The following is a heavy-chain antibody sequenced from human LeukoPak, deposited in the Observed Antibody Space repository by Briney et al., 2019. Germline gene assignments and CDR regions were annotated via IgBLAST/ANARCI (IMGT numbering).Heavy chain of an antibody. CDR2: IKQDGSEK. J-gene: IGHJ5*02. Sequence: PGGSLRLSCAASGFTFSGYWMTWVRQAPGKGLEWVANIKQDGSEKNYVDSVKGRFTISRDNAKNSLYLQMNSLRAEDTAVYYCARDTPLYDSSGYHNWFDPWGQGTLVTVSS. CDR3: ARDTPLYDSSGYHNWFDP. D-gene: IGHD3-22*01. CDR1: GFTFSGYW. V-gene: IGHV3-7*01.